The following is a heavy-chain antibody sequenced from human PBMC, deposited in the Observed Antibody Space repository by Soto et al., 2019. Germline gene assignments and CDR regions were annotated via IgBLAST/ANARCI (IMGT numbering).Heavy chain of an antibody. V-gene: IGHV4-59*01. J-gene: IGHJ4*02. D-gene: IGHD1-20*01. CDR2: IYYSGST. CDR1: GGSISSYY. CDR3: ARAPLTGTDLHYFDY. Sequence: SETLSLTCTVSGGSISSYYWSWIRQPPGKGLEWIGYIYYSGSTNYNPSLKSRVTISVDTSKNQFSLKLSSVTAADTAVYYCARAPLTGTDLHYFDYWGQGTLVTVSS.